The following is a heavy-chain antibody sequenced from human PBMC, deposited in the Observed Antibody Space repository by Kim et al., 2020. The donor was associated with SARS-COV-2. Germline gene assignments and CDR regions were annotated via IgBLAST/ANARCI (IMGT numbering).Heavy chain of an antibody. J-gene: IGHJ4*02. CDR2: IVVGSGNT. CDR3: AADRGVNYDILSGYYPWYY. CDR1: GFTYTSSA. Sequence: SVKVSCKASGFTYTSSAVQWVRQARGQRLEWIGWIVVGSGNTNYVQKFQERVTITMDMSTSTACMELSSLRSEDTAVYYCAADRGVNYDILSGYYPWYYWGQGTLVTVSS. V-gene: IGHV1-58*01. D-gene: IGHD3-9*01.